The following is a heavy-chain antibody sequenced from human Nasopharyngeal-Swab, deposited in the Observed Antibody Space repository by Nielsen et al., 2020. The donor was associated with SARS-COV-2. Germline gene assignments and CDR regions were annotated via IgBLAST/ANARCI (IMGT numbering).Heavy chain of an antibody. V-gene: IGHV3-30*18. D-gene: IGHD1-26*01. CDR2: ISYDGSNK. CDR1: GFTFSSYG. Sequence: GESLKISCAASGFTFSSYGMHWVRQAPGKGLEWVAVISYDGSNKYYADSVKGRFTISRDNSKNTLYLQMNSLRAEDTAVYYCAKESRNEGWELRYYFDYWGLGTLVTVSS. CDR3: AKESRNEGWELRYYFDY. J-gene: IGHJ4*02.